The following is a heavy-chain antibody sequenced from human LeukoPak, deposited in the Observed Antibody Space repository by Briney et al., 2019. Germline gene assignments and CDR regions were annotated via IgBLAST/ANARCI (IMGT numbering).Heavy chain of an antibody. D-gene: IGHD5-12*01. J-gene: IGHJ4*02. CDR3: ARVLRGEDSGYERGVYFDY. V-gene: IGHV1-69*04. Sequence: GASVKVSCKASGGTFSSYAISWVRQAPGQGLEWMGRIIPILGIANYAQKFQGRVTITADKSTSTAYMELSSLRSEDTAVYYCARVLRGEDSGYERGVYFDYWGQGTLVTVSS. CDR1: GGTFSSYA. CDR2: IIPILGIA.